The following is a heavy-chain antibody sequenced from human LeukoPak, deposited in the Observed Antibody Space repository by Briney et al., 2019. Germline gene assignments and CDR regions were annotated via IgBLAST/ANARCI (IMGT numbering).Heavy chain of an antibody. CDR3: ASIAVAGTLG. CDR2: INPNSGGT. CDR1: GYTFTGYY. J-gene: IGHJ4*02. D-gene: IGHD6-19*01. Sequence: GASVKVSCKASGYTFTGYYIHWVRQAPGQGLEWMGWINPNSGGTNYAQKFQGRVTMTRDTSISTAYMELSSLRSEDTAVYYCASIAVAGTLGWGQGTLVTVSS. V-gene: IGHV1-2*02.